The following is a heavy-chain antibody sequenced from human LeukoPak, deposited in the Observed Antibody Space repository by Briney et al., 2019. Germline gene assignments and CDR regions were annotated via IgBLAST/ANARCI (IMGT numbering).Heavy chain of an antibody. Sequence: SQTLSLTCTVSGGSISSGSYYWSWIRQPPGKGLEWIGYIYYSGSTNYNPSLKSRVTISVDTSKNQFSLKLSSVTAADTAVYYCARALGITGLFDYWGQGTLVTVSS. J-gene: IGHJ4*02. V-gene: IGHV4-61*01. CDR2: IYYSGST. D-gene: IGHD1-20*01. CDR3: ARALGITGLFDY. CDR1: GGSISSGSYY.